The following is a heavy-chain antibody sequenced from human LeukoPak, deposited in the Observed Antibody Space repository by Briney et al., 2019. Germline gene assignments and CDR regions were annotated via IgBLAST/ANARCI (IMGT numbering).Heavy chain of an antibody. Sequence: SETLSLTCAVYGGSFSGYYWSWIRQPPGKGLEWIGEINHSGSTNYNPSLKSRVTISLDTSRNQFSLRLNSVTAADTAVYYCARDLLSSGGYFDYWGQGTLVTVSS. CDR1: GGSFSGYY. CDR2: INHSGST. V-gene: IGHV4-34*01. CDR3: ARDLLSSGGYFDY. D-gene: IGHD6-6*01. J-gene: IGHJ4*02.